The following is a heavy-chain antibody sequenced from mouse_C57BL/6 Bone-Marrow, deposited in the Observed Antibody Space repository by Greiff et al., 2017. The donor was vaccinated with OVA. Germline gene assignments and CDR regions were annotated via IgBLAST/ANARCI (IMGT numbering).Heavy chain of an antibody. CDR2: IYPRSGNT. J-gene: IGHJ3*01. CDR3: ARGDYYGSSS. CDR1: GYTFTSYG. D-gene: IGHD1-1*01. V-gene: IGHV1-81*01. Sequence: VQLVESGAELARPGASVKLSCKASGYTFTSYGISWVKQRTGQGLEWIGEIYPRSGNTYYNEKFKGKATLTADKSSSKAYMELRSLTSEDSAVYFCARGDYYGSSSWGQGTLVTVSA.